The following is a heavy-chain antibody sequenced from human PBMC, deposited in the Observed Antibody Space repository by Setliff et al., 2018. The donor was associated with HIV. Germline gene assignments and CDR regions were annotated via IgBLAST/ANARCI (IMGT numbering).Heavy chain of an antibody. J-gene: IGHJ6*02. CDR1: GYTFTSYD. CDR2: MNPNSGNT. CDR3: ARDQRATAMGLVYYYYGMDV. D-gene: IGHD5-18*01. V-gene: IGHV1-8*01. Sequence: ASVKVSCKASGYTFTSYDINWVRQATGQGLEWMGWMNPNSGNTGYAQKFQGRVTMTRNTSISTAYMELSSLRSEDTAVYYCARDQRATAMGLVYYYYGMDVWGQGTTVTVSS.